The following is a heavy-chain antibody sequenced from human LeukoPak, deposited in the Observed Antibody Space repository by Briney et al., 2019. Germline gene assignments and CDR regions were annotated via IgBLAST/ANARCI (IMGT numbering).Heavy chain of an antibody. CDR1: GYSFTSYW. CDR3: ASGPYYGSGSSVDY. Sequence: GESLKISCKGSGYSFTSYWIGWVRQMPWKGVYGMGIIDTRYSPSFQGQVTISADKSISTAYLQRSSLKAADTAMYYCASGPYYGSGSSVDYWGQGSLVTVSS. J-gene: IGHJ4*02. D-gene: IGHD3-10*01. CDR2: IDT. V-gene: IGHV5-51*01.